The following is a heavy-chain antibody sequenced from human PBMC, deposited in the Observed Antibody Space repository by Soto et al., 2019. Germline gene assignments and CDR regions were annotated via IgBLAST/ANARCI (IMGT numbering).Heavy chain of an antibody. J-gene: IGHJ4*02. Sequence: QVQLVQSGAEVKKPGSSVKVSCKASGGTFSSYAISWVRQAPGQGLEWMGGIIPIFGTANYAQKFQGRVTITADESTSTAYMELSSLRSEDTAVYYCASTHSGGWYGGPEYYFDYWGQGTLVTVSS. D-gene: IGHD6-19*01. V-gene: IGHV1-69*01. CDR2: IIPIFGTA. CDR1: GGTFSSYA. CDR3: ASTHSGGWYGGPEYYFDY.